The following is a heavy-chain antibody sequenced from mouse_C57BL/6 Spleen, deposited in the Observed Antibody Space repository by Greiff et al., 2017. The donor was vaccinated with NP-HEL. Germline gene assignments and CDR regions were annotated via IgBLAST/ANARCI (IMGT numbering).Heavy chain of an antibody. J-gene: IGHJ2*01. CDR1: GYTFTSYG. CDR2: IYPRSGNT. V-gene: IGHV1-81*01. Sequence: QVQLQQSGAELARPGASVKLSCKATGYTFTSYGISWVKQRTGQGLEWIGEIYPRSGNTYYNEKFKGKDTLTADKSSSPAYMELRSLTSEDSAVYFCATLTTHYFDYWGQGTTLTVSS. CDR3: ATLTTHYFDY. D-gene: IGHD2-12*01.